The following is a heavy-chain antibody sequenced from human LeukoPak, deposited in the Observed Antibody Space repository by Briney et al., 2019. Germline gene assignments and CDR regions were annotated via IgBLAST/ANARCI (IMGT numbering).Heavy chain of an antibody. Sequence: PGRSLRLSCATSGFTFSNFGMNWVRQAPGKGLQWVAFISYDGKDKYYSDSVKGRITISRDNSKNTLYLQMNSLRAEDTAVYYCAKDPELLSRTRIVVVPAAISLGGENWYFDLWGRGTLVTVSS. CDR3: AKDPELLSRTRIVVVPAAISLGGENWYFDL. CDR1: GFTFSNFG. V-gene: IGHV3-30*18. D-gene: IGHD2-2*02. CDR2: ISYDGKDK. J-gene: IGHJ2*01.